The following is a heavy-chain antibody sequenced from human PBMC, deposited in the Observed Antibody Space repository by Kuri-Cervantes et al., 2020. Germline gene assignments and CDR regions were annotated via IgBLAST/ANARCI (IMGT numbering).Heavy chain of an antibody. D-gene: IGHD3-10*01. J-gene: IGHJ4*02. Sequence: ASVKVSCKASGYTFTSYDINWVRQATGQGLEWMGWMNPNSGNTGYAQKFQGRVTMTRNTSISTAYMELSGLRSEDTAVYYCARVLWFGELGYFDYWGQGTLVTVSS. CDR2: MNPNSGNT. CDR3: ARVLWFGELGYFDY. CDR1: GYTFTSYD. V-gene: IGHV1-8*02.